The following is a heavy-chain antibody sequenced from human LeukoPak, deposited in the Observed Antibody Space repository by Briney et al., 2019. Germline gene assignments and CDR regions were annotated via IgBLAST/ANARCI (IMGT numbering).Heavy chain of an antibody. V-gene: IGHV4-61*02. CDR3: ATTYYDILTGYARKTIFDY. J-gene: IGHJ4*02. CDR2: IYTSGNT. D-gene: IGHD3-9*01. CDR1: GGSISSGSYY. Sequence: NPSQTLSLTCTVSGGSISSGSYYWSWLRQPAGKGLEWIRRIYTSGNTNYNPSLKSRVTISVDTSKNQFSLKLSSVTAADTAVYYCATTYYDILTGYARKTIFDYWGQGTLVTVSS.